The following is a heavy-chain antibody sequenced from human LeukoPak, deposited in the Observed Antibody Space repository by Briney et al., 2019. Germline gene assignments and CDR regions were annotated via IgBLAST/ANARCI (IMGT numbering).Heavy chain of an antibody. CDR2: ISGNGGST. CDR1: GFTFTNHA. J-gene: IGHJ6*03. D-gene: IGHD3-9*01. CDR3: ARAGVIRYVAWLINYYMDV. V-gene: IGHV3-64*01. Sequence: GGSLRLSCAASGFTFTNHAMQWVRQAPGKGLEYVSAISGNGGSTYYANSVKGRFTISRDNSKNTVYIQMDSLRAEDMAVYYCARAGVIRYVAWLINYYMDVWGKGTTVTVSS.